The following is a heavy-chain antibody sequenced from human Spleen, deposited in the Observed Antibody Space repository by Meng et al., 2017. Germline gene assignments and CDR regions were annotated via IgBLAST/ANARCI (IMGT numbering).Heavy chain of an antibody. CDR1: GGSFSGYY. D-gene: IGHD2-15*01. CDR2: INHSGST. CDR3: AGEPGYCSGGSCYGGWFDP. Sequence: QVQLQQWGAGLLKPSETLSLTCAVYGGSFSGYYWSWIRQPPGKGLEWIGEINHSGSTDYKPSLKSRVTISVDTSKNLLSLKLTSVTAADTAVYYCAGEPGYCSGGSCYGGWFDPWGQGLLVTVSS. V-gene: IGHV4-34*01. J-gene: IGHJ5*02.